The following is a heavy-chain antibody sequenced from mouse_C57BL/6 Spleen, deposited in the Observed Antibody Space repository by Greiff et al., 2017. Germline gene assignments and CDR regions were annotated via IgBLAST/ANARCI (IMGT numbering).Heavy chain of an antibody. CDR3: ARDMGYYCSSPFGY. Sequence: EVQLVESGGGLVKPGGSLKLSCAASGFTFSDYGMHWVRQAPGKGLEWVAYISSGSSTSYYADTLKGRFTISRDNAKDTRFLQMTSLRSEDTAMLDCARDMGYYCSSPFGYWGQGALVTVSA. CDR2: ISSGSSTS. CDR1: GFTFSDYG. V-gene: IGHV5-17*01. D-gene: IGHD1-1*01. J-gene: IGHJ3*01.